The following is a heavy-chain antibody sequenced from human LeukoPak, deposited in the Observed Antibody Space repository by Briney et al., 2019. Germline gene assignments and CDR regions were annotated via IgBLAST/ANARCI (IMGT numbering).Heavy chain of an antibody. J-gene: IGHJ4*02. V-gene: IGHV4-39*01. CDR2: IYYSGST. D-gene: IGHD5-18*01. CDR1: GGSISSSSYY. CDR3: ARHGYSYVLDY. Sequence: PSETLSLTCTVSGGSISSSSYYWGWIRQPPGKGLEWIGSIYYSGSTYYNPSLKSRVTISVDTSKNQFSRKLLSVSDADTAVYYCARHGYSYVLDYWGQGTLVTVSS.